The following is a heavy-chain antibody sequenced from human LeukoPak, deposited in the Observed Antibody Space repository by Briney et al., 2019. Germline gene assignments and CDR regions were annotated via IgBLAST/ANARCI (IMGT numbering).Heavy chain of an antibody. CDR1: GGYFSGYF. D-gene: IGHD6-13*01. CDR3: ARAPSGEVESAARGDYLDY. CDR2: INHSGGT. J-gene: IGHJ4*02. Sequence: PSETLSLTCAVYGGYFSGYFWSWIRQPPGKGLEWIGEINHSGGTNYNPSLKSRVTISVDTSKNQFSLKMNSATAADTAVYYCARAPSGEVESAARGDYLDYWGQGTLVTVSS. V-gene: IGHV4-34*01.